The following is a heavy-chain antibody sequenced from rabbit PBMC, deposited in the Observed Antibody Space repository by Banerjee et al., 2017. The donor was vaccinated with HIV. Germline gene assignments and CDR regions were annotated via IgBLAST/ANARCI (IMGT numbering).Heavy chain of an antibody. V-gene: IGHV1S45*01. CDR1: GFDLSSSYY. D-gene: IGHD1-1*01. Sequence: QEQLEESGGGLVKPEGSLTLTCKASGFDLSSSYYMCWVRQAPGKGLEWIACIHTGSGSAYYASWVISRFTISKTSSTTVTLQMTSLTAADTATYFCARDLSSNGLYFNLWGQGTLVTVS. CDR2: IHTGSGSA. J-gene: IGHJ4*01. CDR3: ARDLSSNGLYFNL.